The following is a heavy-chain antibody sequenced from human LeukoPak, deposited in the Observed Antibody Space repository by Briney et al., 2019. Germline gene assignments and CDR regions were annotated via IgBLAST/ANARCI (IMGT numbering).Heavy chain of an antibody. J-gene: IGHJ4*02. CDR2: IYPDDSDT. D-gene: IGHD3-22*01. CDR3: ARSRDSSGYYYLI. CDR1: GYTFTNYW. Sequence: GESLRISCEASGYTFTNYWIGWVRQMPGKGLEWMGIIYPDDSDTKYSPSFQGQVTISADKSISTAYLQWSSLKAADTAMYYCARSRDSSGYYYLIWGQGTLVTVSS. V-gene: IGHV5-51*01.